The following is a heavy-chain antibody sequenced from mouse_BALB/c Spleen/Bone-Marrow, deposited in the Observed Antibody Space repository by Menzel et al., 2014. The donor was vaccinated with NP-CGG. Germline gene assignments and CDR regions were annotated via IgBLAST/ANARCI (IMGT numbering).Heavy chain of an antibody. D-gene: IGHD1-1*01. V-gene: IGHV7-1*02. CDR3: ARGTVSYFDY. Sequence: EVMLVESGGGLVQPGGSLRLSCATSGLTFSDFYMEWVRQPPGKRLEWIAASRDKANDYTTEYSASVKGRFIVSRDTSQSILYLHMNALRAEDTAIYYCARGTVSYFDYWGQGTTLTVSS. CDR2: SRDKANDYTT. CDR1: GLTFSDFY. J-gene: IGHJ2*01.